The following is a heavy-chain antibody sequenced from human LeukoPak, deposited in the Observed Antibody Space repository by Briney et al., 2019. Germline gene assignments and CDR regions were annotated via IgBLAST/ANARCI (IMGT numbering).Heavy chain of an antibody. CDR1: GGTFSSYA. J-gene: IGHJ4*02. CDR2: IIPILGIA. V-gene: IGHV1-69*04. D-gene: IGHD5-12*01. Sequence: GASVKVSCKASGGTFSSYAISWVRQAPGQGLEWMGRIIPILGIANYAQKFQGRVTITADKSTSTAYMELSSLRSEDTAVYYCARDGGRAEWLRLRNPLGRGPHQFDYWGQGTLVTVSS. CDR3: ARDGGRAEWLRLRNPLGRGPHQFDY.